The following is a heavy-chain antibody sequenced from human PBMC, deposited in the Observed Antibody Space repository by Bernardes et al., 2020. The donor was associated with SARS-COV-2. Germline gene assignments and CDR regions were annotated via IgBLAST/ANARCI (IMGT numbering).Heavy chain of an antibody. CDR3: ARGGGKALAY. CDR1: GGSFSGYY. V-gene: IGHV4-34*01. CDR2: INHSGSI. J-gene: IGHJ4*02. D-gene: IGHD2-15*01. Sequence: SETLSLTCAVYGGSFSGYYWNWIRQPPEKGLEWIGEINHSGSINYNPSLKSRVTMSVDTSKNQFSLKVTSMTAADTAVYYCARGGGKALAYWGQGILVTVSS.